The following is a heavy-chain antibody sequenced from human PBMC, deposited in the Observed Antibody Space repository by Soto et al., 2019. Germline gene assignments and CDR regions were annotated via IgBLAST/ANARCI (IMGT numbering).Heavy chain of an antibody. Sequence: SVKVSCKASGGTFSSYAISWVRQAPGQGLEWMGGIIPIFGTANYAQKFQGRVTITADESTSTAYMELSSLRSEDTAVYYCARWGCTNGVCPGNPPGRINYYGMDVWGQGTTVTVSS. CDR3: ARWGCTNGVCPGNPPGRINYYGMDV. CDR2: IIPIFGTA. D-gene: IGHD2-8*01. J-gene: IGHJ6*02. V-gene: IGHV1-69*13. CDR1: GGTFSSYA.